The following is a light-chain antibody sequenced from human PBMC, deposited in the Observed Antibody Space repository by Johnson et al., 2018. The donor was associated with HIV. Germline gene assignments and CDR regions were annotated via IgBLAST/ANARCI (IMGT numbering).Light chain of an antibody. J-gene: IGLJ1*01. CDR2: KDD. CDR1: SSNIGNAY. CDR3: GQWHTSLSTGGV. Sequence: QSVLTQPPSVSAAPGQKVTISCSGRSSNIGNAYVSWYQQLPGTAPKLLIYKDDKRPSGIPDRFSGSKSGTSAPLAITRLLTGDEADYYCGQWHTSLSTGGVFGTGTKVTVL. V-gene: IGLV1-51*02.